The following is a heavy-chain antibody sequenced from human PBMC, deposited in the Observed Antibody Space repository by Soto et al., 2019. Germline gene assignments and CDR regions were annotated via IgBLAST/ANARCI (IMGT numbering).Heavy chain of an antibody. Sequence: EVQLVESGGGLVQPGGSLRLSCAASGFTFSSYWMSWVRQAPGKGLEWVANIKQDGSEKYYVDSVKGRFTISRDNAKNSLYLQMNSLRAEDTAVYYCARDIGDSSGWYLDDNRFDPWGQGTLVTVSS. D-gene: IGHD6-19*01. V-gene: IGHV3-7*01. J-gene: IGHJ5*02. CDR2: IKQDGSEK. CDR3: ARDIGDSSGWYLDDNRFDP. CDR1: GFTFSSYW.